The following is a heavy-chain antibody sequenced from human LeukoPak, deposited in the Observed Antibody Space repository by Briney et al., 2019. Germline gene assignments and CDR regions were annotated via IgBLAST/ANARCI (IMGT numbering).Heavy chain of an antibody. J-gene: IGHJ4*02. D-gene: IGHD3-16*02. V-gene: IGHV1-18*01. CDR1: GYTFTSYG. Sequence: ASVKVSRKASGYTFTSYGISWVRQAPGQGLEWMGWISAYNGNTNYAQKLQGRVTMTTDTSTSTAYMELRSLRSDDTAVYYCARGYMPAAYDYVWGSYRYNPSDYWGQGTLVTVSS. CDR3: ARGYMPAAYDYVWGSYRYNPSDY. CDR2: ISAYNGNT.